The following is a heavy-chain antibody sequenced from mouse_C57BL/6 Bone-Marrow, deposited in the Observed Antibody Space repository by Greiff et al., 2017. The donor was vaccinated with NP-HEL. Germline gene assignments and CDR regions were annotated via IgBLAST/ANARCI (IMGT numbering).Heavy chain of an antibody. CDR1: GFTFSSYA. Sequence: EVNLVESGGGLVKPGGSLKLSCAASGFTFSSYAMSWVRQTPEKRLEWVATISDGGSYTYYPDNVKGRFTISRDNAKNNLYLQMSHLKSEDTAMYYCARHYYGDFDVWGTGTTVTVSS. CDR2: ISDGGSYT. CDR3: ARHYYGDFDV. D-gene: IGHD1-2*01. V-gene: IGHV5-4*03. J-gene: IGHJ1*03.